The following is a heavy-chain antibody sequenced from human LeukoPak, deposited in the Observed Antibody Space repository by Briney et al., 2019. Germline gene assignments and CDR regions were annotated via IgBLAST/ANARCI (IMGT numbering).Heavy chain of an antibody. J-gene: IGHJ5*02. CDR1: GYTLTELS. Sequence: ASVKVSCKVSGYTLTELSMHWVRQAPGKGLEWMGGFDPEDGETIYAQKFQGRVTMTEDTSTDTAYMELSSLRSEDTAVYYCARDPGYDSSFGVFNNWFDPWGQGTLVTVSS. V-gene: IGHV1-24*01. CDR3: ARDPGYDSSFGVFNNWFDP. CDR2: FDPEDGET. D-gene: IGHD3-22*01.